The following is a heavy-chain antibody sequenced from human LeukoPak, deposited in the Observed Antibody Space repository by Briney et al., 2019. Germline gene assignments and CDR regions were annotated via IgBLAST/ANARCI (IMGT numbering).Heavy chain of an antibody. Sequence: GASVKVSCKASGYTFTSYAMNWVRQAPGQWLEWMGWINTNTGNPTYAQGFTGRFVFSLDTSVSTAYLQISSLKAEDTAVYYCAKILTGYYRDAFDIWGQGTMVTVSS. CDR2: INTNTGNP. CDR3: AKILTGYYRDAFDI. D-gene: IGHD3-9*01. V-gene: IGHV7-4-1*02. J-gene: IGHJ3*02. CDR1: GYTFTSYA.